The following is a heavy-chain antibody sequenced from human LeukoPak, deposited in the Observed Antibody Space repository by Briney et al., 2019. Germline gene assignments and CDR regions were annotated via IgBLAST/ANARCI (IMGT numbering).Heavy chain of an antibody. CDR2: INWNGGST. J-gene: IGHJ4*02. V-gene: IGHV3-20*04. CDR1: GFTFDDYG. CDR3: ARSHVVVVTAANDY. Sequence: PGGSLRLSCAASGFTFDDYGISWVRQAPGKGLEWVSGINWNGGSTGYADSVKGRFTISRDNAKNSLYLQMNSLRAEDTALYYCARSHVVVVTAANDYWGQGTLVTVSS. D-gene: IGHD2-21*02.